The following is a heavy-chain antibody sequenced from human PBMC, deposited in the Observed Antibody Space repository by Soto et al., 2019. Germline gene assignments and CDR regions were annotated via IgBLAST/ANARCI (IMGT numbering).Heavy chain of an antibody. Sequence: SETLSLTCAVSGGSISSGDYSWSWIRQPPGKGLEWIGYIYHSGSTNYNPSLKSRVTISVDTSKNQFSLKLSSVTAADTAVYYCASRGDSSSWYRWGYYYGMDVWGQGTTVTVSS. CDR1: GGSISSGDYS. J-gene: IGHJ6*02. D-gene: IGHD6-13*01. V-gene: IGHV4-30-2*01. CDR2: IYHSGST. CDR3: ASRGDSSSWYRWGYYYGMDV.